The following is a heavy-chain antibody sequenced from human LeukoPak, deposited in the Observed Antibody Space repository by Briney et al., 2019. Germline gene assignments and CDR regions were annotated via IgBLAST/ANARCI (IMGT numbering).Heavy chain of an antibody. D-gene: IGHD3-3*01. CDR2: ISSSSSYI. Sequence: TGGSLRLSCAASGFTFSSYSMNWVRQAPGKGLEWVSSISSSSSYIYYADSVKGRFTISRDNAKNSLYLQMNSLRAEDTAVYYCARDGGGGFDPWGQGTLVTVSS. CDR3: ARDGGGGFDP. J-gene: IGHJ5*02. V-gene: IGHV3-21*01. CDR1: GFTFSSYS.